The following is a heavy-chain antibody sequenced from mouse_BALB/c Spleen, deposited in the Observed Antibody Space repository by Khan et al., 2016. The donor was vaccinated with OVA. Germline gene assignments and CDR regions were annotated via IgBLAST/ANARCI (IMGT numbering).Heavy chain of an antibody. V-gene: IGHV1-9*01. J-gene: IGHJ3*01. CDR2: ILPGSGNT. CDR1: GYTFSSYW. Sequence: QVQLQQSGVELLKPGASVKLSCQATGYTFSSYWIAWVKQRPGHGLEWIGDILPGSGNTNNNEKFKGKATFTADHSSNTDYMQLSSLTSEDSAVYYCARGGHGGSAYWGQGTLVTGSA. CDR3: ARGGHGGSAY.